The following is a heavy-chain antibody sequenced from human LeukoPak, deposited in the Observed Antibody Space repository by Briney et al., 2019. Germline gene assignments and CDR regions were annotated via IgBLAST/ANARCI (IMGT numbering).Heavy chain of an antibody. Sequence: ASVKVSCKASGYTFTSYGISWVRQAPGQGLEWMGWISAYNGNTNYAQKLQGRVTMTTDTSTSTAYMELSSLRSDDTAVYYCAREPADIVVVPAHTHYYYYGMDVWGQGTTVTVSS. CDR1: GYTFTSYG. CDR2: ISAYNGNT. J-gene: IGHJ6*02. V-gene: IGHV1-18*01. D-gene: IGHD2-2*01. CDR3: AREPADIVVVPAHTHYYYYGMDV.